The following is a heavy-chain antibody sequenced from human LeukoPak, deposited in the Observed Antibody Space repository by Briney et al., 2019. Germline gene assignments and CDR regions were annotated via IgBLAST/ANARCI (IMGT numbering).Heavy chain of an antibody. CDR3: ATLWELAHFDY. CDR1: GFTFSSYA. V-gene: IGHV3-23*01. D-gene: IGHD1-26*01. J-gene: IGHJ4*02. CDR2: ISGSGGST. Sequence: GGSPRLSCAASGFTFSSYAMSWVRQAPGKGLEWVSAISGSGGSTYYADSVKGRFTISRDNSKNTLYLQMNSLRAEDTAVYYCATLWELAHFDYWGQGTLVTVSS.